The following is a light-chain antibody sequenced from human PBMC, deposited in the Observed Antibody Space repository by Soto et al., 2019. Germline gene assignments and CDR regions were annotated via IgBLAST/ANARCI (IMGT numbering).Light chain of an antibody. V-gene: IGKV1-5*02. J-gene: IGKJ1*01. CDR1: QNINNW. CDR2: DAS. CDR3: QHMRT. Sequence: DIQMTQSPSTLSASIGDKVTIISGASQNINNWIAWYQQKPGKAPKFLIYDASTLESGVPSRFSGSGFGTEFSLTISSLQPDDFGSYYCQHMRTFGQGTKVEMK.